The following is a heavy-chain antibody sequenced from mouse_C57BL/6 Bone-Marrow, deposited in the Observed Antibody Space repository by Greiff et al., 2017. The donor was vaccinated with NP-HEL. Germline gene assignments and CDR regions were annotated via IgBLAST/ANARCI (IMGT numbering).Heavy chain of an antibody. CDR2: IDPSDSYT. D-gene: IGHD1-1*01. J-gene: IGHJ4*01. CDR3: AREGGGYGSIPYYAMDY. V-gene: IGHV1-69*01. Sequence: QVQLQQPGAELVMPGASVKLSCKASGYTFTSYWMHWVKQRPGQGLEWIGEIDPSDSYTNYNQKFKGKSTLTVDKSSSTAYMQLSSLTSEDSAVYYCAREGGGYGSIPYYAMDYWGQGTSVTVSS. CDR1: GYTFTSYW.